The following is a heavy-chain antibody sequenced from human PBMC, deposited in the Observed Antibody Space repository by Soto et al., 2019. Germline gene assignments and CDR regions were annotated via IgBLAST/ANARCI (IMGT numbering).Heavy chain of an antibody. V-gene: IGHV4-31*03. Sequence: SETLSLTCTVSGGSISSGGYYWSWIRQHPGKGLEWIGYIYYSGSTYYNPSLKSRVTISVDTSKNQFSLKLSSVTAADTAVYYCARVVVVPGNWFDPWGQGTLVTVSS. CDR3: ARVVVVPGNWFDP. CDR1: GGSISSGGYY. CDR2: IYYSGST. D-gene: IGHD2-2*01. J-gene: IGHJ5*02.